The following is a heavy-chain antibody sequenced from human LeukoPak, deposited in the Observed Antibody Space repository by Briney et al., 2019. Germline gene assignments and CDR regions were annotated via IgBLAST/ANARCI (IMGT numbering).Heavy chain of an antibody. V-gene: IGHV4-59*01. CDR3: ARVSAAGGTRLFDY. J-gene: IGHJ4*02. CDR2: IYYSGST. Sequence: PSETLSLTCTVSGGSISSYYWSWIRQPPGKGLEWIGYIYYSGSTNYNPSLKSRVTISVDTSKNQFSLKLNSVTTTDSAVYYCARVSAAGGTRLFDYWGQGTLVTVSS. D-gene: IGHD6-13*01. CDR1: GGSISSYY.